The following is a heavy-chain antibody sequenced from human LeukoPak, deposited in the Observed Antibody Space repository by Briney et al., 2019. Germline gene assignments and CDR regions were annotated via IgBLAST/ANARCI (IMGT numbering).Heavy chain of an antibody. CDR1: GGSITGYY. CDR3: ARGNILTGYCFDF. J-gene: IGHJ4*02. CDR2: IHYTGAT. D-gene: IGHD3-9*01. V-gene: IGHV4-34*01. Sequence: SETLSLTYAVYGGSITGYYWSWIRQTPGRGLEWVGEIHYTGATSYNPSLKSRATISTDTSKNQFSLRLSSVTAADTAVYYCARGNILTGYCFDFWGQGALVTVSS.